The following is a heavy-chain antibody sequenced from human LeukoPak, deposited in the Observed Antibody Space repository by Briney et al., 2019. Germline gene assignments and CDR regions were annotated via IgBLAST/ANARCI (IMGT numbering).Heavy chain of an antibody. CDR2: LDPEYSDT. CDR1: GYTLTELS. CDR3: ATARPYYRYGMDF. Sequence: ASVKVSCKVSGYTLTELSMHWVRQAPGKGPGLMGRLDPEYSDTNYSKKFLGSVTMTEDTSTDTAYEALSSLRSEDTAVYYCATARPYYRYGMDFWGQGTTVTVSS. J-gene: IGHJ6*02. V-gene: IGHV1-24*01.